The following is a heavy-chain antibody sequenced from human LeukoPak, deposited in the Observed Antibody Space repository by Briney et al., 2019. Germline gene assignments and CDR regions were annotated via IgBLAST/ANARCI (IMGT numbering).Heavy chain of an antibody. Sequence: SVKVSCKASGGTFISYAISWVRQAPGQGLEWMGGIIPIFGTANYAQKFQGRVTITADESTSTAYMELSSLRSEDTAVYYCARELAAMVSGIYYFDYWGQGTLVTVSS. CDR1: GGTFISYA. D-gene: IGHD5-18*01. CDR2: IIPIFGTA. V-gene: IGHV1-69*13. J-gene: IGHJ4*02. CDR3: ARELAAMVSGIYYFDY.